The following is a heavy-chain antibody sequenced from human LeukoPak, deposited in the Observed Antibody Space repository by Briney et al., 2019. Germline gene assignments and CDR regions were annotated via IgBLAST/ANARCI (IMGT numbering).Heavy chain of an antibody. V-gene: IGHV3-7*01. Sequence: GGSLRLSCAASGFTFSSYWMSWVRQAPGKGLEWVANIRQDGSEKYYVDSVKGRFTISRDNAKNSLYLQMNSLRAEDTAVYYCARDGRFWSGYYSTYYFDYWGQGTLVTVSS. D-gene: IGHD3-3*01. CDR1: GFTFSSYW. CDR3: ARDGRFWSGYYSTYYFDY. J-gene: IGHJ4*02. CDR2: IRQDGSEK.